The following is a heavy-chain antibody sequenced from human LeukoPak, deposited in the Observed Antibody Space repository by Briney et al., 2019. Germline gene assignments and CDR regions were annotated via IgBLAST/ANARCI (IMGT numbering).Heavy chain of an antibody. Sequence: PGGSLRLSCAASGFTFSSYAMSWVRQAPGKGLEWVSAISGSGGSTYYADSVKGRFTISRDNSKNTLYLQMNSLRAEDTAVYYCARDGWYDILTGYHSADFDYWGQGTLVTVSS. V-gene: IGHV3-23*01. D-gene: IGHD3-9*01. CDR3: ARDGWYDILTGYHSADFDY. CDR2: ISGSGGST. J-gene: IGHJ4*02. CDR1: GFTFSSYA.